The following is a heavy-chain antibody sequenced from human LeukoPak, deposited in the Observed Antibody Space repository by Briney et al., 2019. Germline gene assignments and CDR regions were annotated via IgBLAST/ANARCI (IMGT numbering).Heavy chain of an antibody. CDR2: MNPNSGNT. J-gene: IGHJ4*02. CDR1: GYTFTSYD. CDR3: ARGREIRSRLPVY. Sequence: AXVKVSCXAAGYTFTSYDINWVGQATGQGLEWMGWMNPNSGNTGYAQKFQGRVTMTRNTSISTAYMEMRSLRSEDTAVYYCARGREIRSRLPVYWGQGTLVTVSS. V-gene: IGHV1-8*01.